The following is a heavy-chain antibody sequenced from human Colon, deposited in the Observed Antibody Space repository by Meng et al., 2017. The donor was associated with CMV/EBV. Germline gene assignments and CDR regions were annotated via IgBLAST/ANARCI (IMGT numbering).Heavy chain of an antibody. CDR3: AHGRGWLTDY. CDR1: GFSLRTPEVG. Sequence: QTTLKESGPPLVKPTQTLTLTCTFSGFSLRTPEVGVHWIRQPPGKALEWLALIYWDDDNQFRPSLKNRITITKDTSKNQVVLTMTNMDPVDTATYYCAHGRGWLTDYWGQGTLVTVSS. V-gene: IGHV2-5*02. D-gene: IGHD6-19*01. CDR2: IYWDDDN. J-gene: IGHJ4*02.